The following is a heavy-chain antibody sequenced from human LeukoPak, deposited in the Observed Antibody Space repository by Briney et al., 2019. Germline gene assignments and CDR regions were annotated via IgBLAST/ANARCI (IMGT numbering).Heavy chain of an antibody. CDR3: AKRLISTWTTFDY. CDR2: ITGDGGKT. J-gene: IGHJ4*02. CDR1: GFSFDDYA. D-gene: IGHD1-1*01. Sequence: GGSLRLSCAASGFSFDDYAMHWVRQAPGRGLEWVSLITGDGGKTYYADSVKGRFTISRDNSKNSLYLQMNSLRTEDTAFYYCAKRLISTWTTFDYWGQGTLVSVSS. V-gene: IGHV3-43*02.